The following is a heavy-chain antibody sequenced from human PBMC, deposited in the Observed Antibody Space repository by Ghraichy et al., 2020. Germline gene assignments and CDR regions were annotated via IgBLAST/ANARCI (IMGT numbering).Heavy chain of an antibody. V-gene: IGHV4-59*01. CDR2: IYYSGST. CDR3: ARAGVYYYYGMDV. J-gene: IGHJ6*02. CDR1: GGSISSYY. D-gene: IGHD3-10*01. Sequence: SETLSLTCTVSGGSISSYYWSWIRQPPGKGLEWIGYIYYSGSTNYNPSLKSRVTISVDTSKNQFSLKLSSVTAADTAVYYCARAGVYYYYGMDVWGQGTTVTVSS.